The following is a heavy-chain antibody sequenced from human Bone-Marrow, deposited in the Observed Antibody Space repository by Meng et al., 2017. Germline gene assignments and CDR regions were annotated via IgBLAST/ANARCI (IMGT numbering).Heavy chain of an antibody. D-gene: IGHD6-19*01. V-gene: IGHV3-73*02. CDR3: TIYIRGHI. Sequence: EVQLVESGGGLVQPGGSLKLSCEVSGVSFSDFDIHWVRQASGKGLEWVGRIGGRRKSYAATYAAPVRGRFTISRDDSRNTAYLQMNSLKTEDSAVYYCTIYIRGHIWGQGTMVTVSS. CDR2: IGGRRKSYAA. J-gene: IGHJ3*02. CDR1: GVSFSDFD.